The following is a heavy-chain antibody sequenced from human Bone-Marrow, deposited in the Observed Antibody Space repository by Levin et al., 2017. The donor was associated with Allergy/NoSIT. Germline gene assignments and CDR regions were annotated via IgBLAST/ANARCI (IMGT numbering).Heavy chain of an antibody. V-gene: IGHV3-33*01. CDR1: EFSLSADA. CDR2: IWSDGSTQ. J-gene: IGHJ4*02. Sequence: PGGSLRLSCSSSEFSLSADAIHWVRQTPDKGLQWVAVIWSDGSTQHYADSVKGRFTMSRDKSKTTLFLHLNNLRPTATAVYYFARDPEYTESSDSWGPGTLVIVSS. D-gene: IGHD6-6*01. CDR3: ARDPEYTESSDS.